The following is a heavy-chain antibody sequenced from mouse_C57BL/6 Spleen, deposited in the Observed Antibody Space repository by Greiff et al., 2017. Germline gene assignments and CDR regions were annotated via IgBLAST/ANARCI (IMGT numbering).Heavy chain of an antibody. J-gene: IGHJ4*01. Sequence: QVQLQQPGAELVKPGASVKMSCKASGYTFTSYWITWVKQRPGQGLEWIGDIYPGSGSTNYNEKFKNKATVTVDTSSSTAYMQLSSLTSEDSAVYYCERTRMWDGGSYGAMDYWGQGTSVTVSS. D-gene: IGHD1-1*02. CDR1: GYTFTSYW. V-gene: IGHV1-55*01. CDR2: IYPGSGST. CDR3: ERTRMWDGGSYGAMDY.